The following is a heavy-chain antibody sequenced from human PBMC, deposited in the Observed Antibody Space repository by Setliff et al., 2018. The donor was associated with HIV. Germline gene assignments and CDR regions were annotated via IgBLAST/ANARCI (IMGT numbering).Heavy chain of an antibody. J-gene: IGHJ2*01. V-gene: IGHV4-31*03. CDR2: IYYSGST. Sequence: PSETLSLTCTVSGASISSGGYYWSWIRQHPGKGLEWIAYIYYSGSTYYNPSLKSRVTISVDTSKNHFSLKRVSVTAADTAVYYCARAALTSVTTGFLYWYFDLWGRGTLVTVSS. CDR1: GASISSGGYY. CDR3: ARAALTSVTTGFLYWYFDL. D-gene: IGHD4-17*01.